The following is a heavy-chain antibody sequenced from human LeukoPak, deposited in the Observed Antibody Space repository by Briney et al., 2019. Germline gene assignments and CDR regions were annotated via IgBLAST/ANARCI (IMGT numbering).Heavy chain of an antibody. CDR1: GGTFSSYG. D-gene: IGHD6-6*01. V-gene: IGHV1-69*06. CDR2: IIPIFDTA. J-gene: IGHJ6*03. Sequence: GASVKVSCKASGGTFSSYGISWVRQAPGQGLEWMGGIIPIFDTANYAQKFQGRVTITADKSTSTAYMELSSLRSEDTAVYYCARDRAINFEYSSYYMDVWGKGTTVTVSS. CDR3: ARDRAINFEYSSYYMDV.